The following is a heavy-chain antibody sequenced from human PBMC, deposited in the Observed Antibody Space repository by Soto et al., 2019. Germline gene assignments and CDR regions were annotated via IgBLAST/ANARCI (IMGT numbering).Heavy chain of an antibody. D-gene: IGHD2-15*01. CDR2: ISYDGSNK. CDR1: GFTFSSYA. Sequence: QVQLVESGGGVVQPGRSLRLSCAASGFTFSSYAMHWVRQAPGKGLEWVAVISYDGSNKYYADSVKGRFTISRDTSKNKLYLQMNSLRAEDTAVYYCARVPSASGRAHFDYWGQGTLVTVSS. J-gene: IGHJ4*02. V-gene: IGHV3-30-3*01. CDR3: ARVPSASGRAHFDY.